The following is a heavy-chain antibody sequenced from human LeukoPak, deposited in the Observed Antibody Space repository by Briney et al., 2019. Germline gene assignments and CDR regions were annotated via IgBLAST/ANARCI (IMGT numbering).Heavy chain of an antibody. J-gene: IGHJ4*02. Sequence: SETLSLTCTVSGGSIRSSTYYWGWIRQPPGKGLEWIGSISYSGSTYYNPSLKRRVTISVDTSNNLFYLTLSSVTAADTAVYYCARLGGYCSSASCLGEDYWGQGTLVTVSS. CDR1: GGSIRSSTYY. CDR3: ARLGGYCSSASCLGEDY. CDR2: ISYSGST. D-gene: IGHD2-2*01. V-gene: IGHV4-39*01.